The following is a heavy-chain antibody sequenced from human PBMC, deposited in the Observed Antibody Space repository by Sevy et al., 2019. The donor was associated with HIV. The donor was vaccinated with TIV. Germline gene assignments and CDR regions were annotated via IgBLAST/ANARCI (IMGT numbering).Heavy chain of an antibody. V-gene: IGHV4-39*01. Sequence: SETLSLTCTVSGGSISSSSYYWGWIRQPPGKGLEWIGSIYYSGSTYYNPSLKSRVTISVDQSRNQFSLKLSSVTAADKAVYYCARDVTYYYDSSGFKGYYYYGMDVWGQGTTVTVSS. CDR3: ARDVTYYYDSSGFKGYYYYGMDV. D-gene: IGHD3-22*01. CDR2: IYYSGST. J-gene: IGHJ6*02. CDR1: GGSISSSSYY.